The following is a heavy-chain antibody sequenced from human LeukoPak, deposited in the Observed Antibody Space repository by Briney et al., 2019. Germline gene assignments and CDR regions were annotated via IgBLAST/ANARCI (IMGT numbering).Heavy chain of an antibody. CDR1: RFTFSTYG. CDR2: IRYDGTNK. Sequence: GGSLRLSCAAARFTFSTYGMHWVRQAPGKGLDWVAFIRYDGTNKYYADTVRGRFTIYRDNSKNTVYLQMDSLSAEDAGVYYCAKSELTHDYGAGLFDHWGQGTLVTVSS. J-gene: IGHJ4*02. D-gene: IGHD4/OR15-4a*01. V-gene: IGHV3-30*02. CDR3: AKSELTHDYGAGLFDH.